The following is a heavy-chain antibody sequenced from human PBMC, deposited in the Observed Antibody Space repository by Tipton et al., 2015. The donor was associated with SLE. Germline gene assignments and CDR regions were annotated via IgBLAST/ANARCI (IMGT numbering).Heavy chain of an antibody. CDR1: GFFLINNA. Sequence: GSLRLSCAASGFFLINNAMSWVRQAPGKGLDWVAGITHSGDATYYTDSVRGRFTISRDISRNTLFLQMDSLTAEDTAVYYCARDKHWWSAAEDWGQGTLVTVSS. CDR2: ITHSGDAT. CDR3: ARDKHWWSAAED. J-gene: IGHJ4*02. V-gene: IGHV3-23*01. D-gene: IGHD2-8*02.